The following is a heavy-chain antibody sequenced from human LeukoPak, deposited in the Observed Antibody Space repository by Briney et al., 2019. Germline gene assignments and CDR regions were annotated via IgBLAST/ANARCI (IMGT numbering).Heavy chain of an antibody. V-gene: IGHV4-59*08. Sequence: PSETLSLTCTVSAGSISGYYWSWIRQLPGKGLEWIAYIYYSGSTNYNPSLKSRVTISVDTSNNKFSLKLTSLTAADTAVYYCVRHLSAGRPAFDIWGQGTMVTVSS. CDR3: VRHLSAGRPAFDI. CDR2: IYYSGST. J-gene: IGHJ3*02. D-gene: IGHD2-15*01. CDR1: AGSISGYY.